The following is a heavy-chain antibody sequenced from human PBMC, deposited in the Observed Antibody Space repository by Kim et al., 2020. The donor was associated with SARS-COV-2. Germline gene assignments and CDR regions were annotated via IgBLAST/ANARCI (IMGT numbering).Heavy chain of an antibody. Sequence: GGSLRISCAAPGFSFSSYAMNWVRQAPGKGLEWVSLISGGGTTYYADSVKGRFTISRDNSKNTLYLQMSSLRAEDTAVYYCAQMGGSQYFDYWGQGTLVT. CDR1: GFSFSSYA. V-gene: IGHV3-23*01. CDR3: AQMGGSQYFDY. J-gene: IGHJ4*02. D-gene: IGHD5-12*01. CDR2: ISGGGTT.